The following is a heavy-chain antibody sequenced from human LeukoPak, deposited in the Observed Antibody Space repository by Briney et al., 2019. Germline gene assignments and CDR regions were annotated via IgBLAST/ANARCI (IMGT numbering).Heavy chain of an antibody. D-gene: IGHD5-24*01. CDR1: GYTFTSYG. V-gene: IGHV1-18*01. CDR2: ISTYNGDT. CDR3: ASRHGYNYFDY. Sequence: ASVKVSCKASGYTFTSYGINWVRQAPGQGLEWMGWISTYNGDTNYAQKLQGRVTMTTDTSTSTAYMELRSLRSDDTAVYYCASRHGYNYFDYWGQGTLVTVSS. J-gene: IGHJ4*02.